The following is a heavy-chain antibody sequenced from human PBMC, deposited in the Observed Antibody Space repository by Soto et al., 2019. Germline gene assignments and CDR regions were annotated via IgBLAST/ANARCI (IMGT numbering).Heavy chain of an antibody. CDR2: IYNSGST. J-gene: IGHJ4*01. Sequence: HSGSMDITSAACGGTIDRYDWTWLWQPPGKRLEWIGHIYNSGSTDYNPSLKSRVTISVDTSKDQFSLKLSSATAADTAVYYCARLNPYGLFYFDYWGRGTLVPVSS. V-gene: IGHV4-59*01. CDR1: GGTIDRYD. CDR3: ARLNPYGLFYFDY. D-gene: IGHD3-10*01.